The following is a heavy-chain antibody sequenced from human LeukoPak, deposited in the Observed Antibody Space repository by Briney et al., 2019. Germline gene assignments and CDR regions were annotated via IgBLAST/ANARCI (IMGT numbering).Heavy chain of an antibody. CDR3: ARDLRFVVVPAATAPPSFDY. D-gene: IGHD2-2*01. CDR1: GGTFSRYA. CDR2: INPNSGGT. Sequence: ASVKVSCKASGGTFSRYAISWVRQAPGQGLEWMGWINPNSGGTNYAQKFQGRVTMTRDTSISTAYMELSRLRSDDTAVYYCARDLRFVVVPAATAPPSFDYWGQGTLVTVSS. J-gene: IGHJ4*02. V-gene: IGHV1-2*02.